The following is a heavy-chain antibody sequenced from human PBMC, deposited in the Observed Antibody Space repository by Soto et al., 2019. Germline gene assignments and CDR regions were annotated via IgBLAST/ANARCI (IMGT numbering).Heavy chain of an antibody. D-gene: IGHD2-15*01. CDR2: IYYSGST. Sequence: SETLSLTCTVSGGSISSGGYYWSWIRQHPGKGLEWIGYIYYSGSTYYNPSLKSRVTISVDTSKNQFSLKLSSATAADTAVYYCARASVRGYVVVVAATWYDAFDIWGQGTMVTVSS. V-gene: IGHV4-31*03. CDR1: GGSISSGGYY. CDR3: ARASVRGYVVVVAATWYDAFDI. J-gene: IGHJ3*02.